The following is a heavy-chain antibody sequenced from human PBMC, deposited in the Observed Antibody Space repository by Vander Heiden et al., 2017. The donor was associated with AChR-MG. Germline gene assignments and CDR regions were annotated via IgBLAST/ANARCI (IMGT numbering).Heavy chain of an antibody. D-gene: IGHD3-3*01. CDR2: INHSGST. V-gene: IGHV4-34*01. CDR3: ARGRVVYYYGMDV. Sequence: QVQLQQWGAGLLKPSETLSLNCAVYGGSFSRYYWSWIRQPPGKGREWIGEINHSGSTNYTPSLKCRVTISGDTSTIQFSLKLSSVTAADTAVYYCARGRVVYYYGMDVWGQGPTVTVSS. CDR1: GGSFSRYY. J-gene: IGHJ6*02.